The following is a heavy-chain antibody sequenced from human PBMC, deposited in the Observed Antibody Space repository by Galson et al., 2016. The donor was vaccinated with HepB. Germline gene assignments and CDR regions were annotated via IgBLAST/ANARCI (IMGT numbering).Heavy chain of an antibody. CDR1: GFTFNAHW. D-gene: IGHD3-10*01. Sequence: SLRLSCAASGFTFNAHWMNWVRQAPGKGLEWVANIRGDGIVSYYAESVRGRFTISRDNAENSLYLQMNGLRVDETAVYYCSGEMTGSYFDWGQGTLVTVSS. CDR2: IRGDGIVS. CDR3: SGEMTGSYFD. J-gene: IGHJ4*02. V-gene: IGHV3-7*01.